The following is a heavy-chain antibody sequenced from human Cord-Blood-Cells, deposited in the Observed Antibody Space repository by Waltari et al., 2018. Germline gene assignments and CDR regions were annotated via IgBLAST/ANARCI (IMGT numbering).Heavy chain of an antibody. Sequence: QVQLQQWGAGLLKPSETLSLTCAVYGGSFSGYYWSWIRQPPGKGLEWIGEINHGGSTNYNPSRKSRVTISVDTSKNQFSLKLSSVTAADTAVYYCARDYYYGSGSYSRFDPWGQGTLVTVSS. CDR3: ARDYYYGSGSYSRFDP. CDR2: INHGGST. D-gene: IGHD3-10*01. J-gene: IGHJ5*02. CDR1: GGSFSGYY. V-gene: IGHV4-34*01.